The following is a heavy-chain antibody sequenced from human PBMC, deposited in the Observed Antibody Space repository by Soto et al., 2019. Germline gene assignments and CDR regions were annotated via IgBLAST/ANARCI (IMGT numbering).Heavy chain of an antibody. V-gene: IGHV3-64D*06. Sequence: GGSLRLSCSSSGFPFSSYAMHWVRQATGKGLEYVSAISSNGGSTYYADSVKGRFTISRDNSKNTLYLQMSSLRAEDTAVYYCVKDSDYGEFSWFDPWGQGTLVTVSS. J-gene: IGHJ5*02. CDR1: GFPFSSYA. CDR3: VKDSDYGEFSWFDP. CDR2: ISSNGGST. D-gene: IGHD4-17*01.